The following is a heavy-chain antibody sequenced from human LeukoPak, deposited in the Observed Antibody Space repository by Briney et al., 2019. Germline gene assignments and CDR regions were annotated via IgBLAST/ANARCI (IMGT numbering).Heavy chain of an antibody. CDR3: ARGRTTVTTLRYYYYYGMDV. J-gene: IGHJ6*02. D-gene: IGHD4-11*01. CDR2: IGTAGDT. Sequence: GGSLRLSCAASGFTFSSYDMHWVRQATGKGLEWVSAIGTAGDTYYPGSAKGRFTISRENAKNSLYLQMNSLRAGDTAVYYCARGRTTVTTLRYYYYYGMDVWGQGTTVTVSS. CDR1: GFTFSSYD. V-gene: IGHV3-13*01.